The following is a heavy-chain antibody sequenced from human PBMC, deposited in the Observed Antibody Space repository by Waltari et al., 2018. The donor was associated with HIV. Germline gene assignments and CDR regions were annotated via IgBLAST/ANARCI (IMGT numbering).Heavy chain of an antibody. J-gene: IGHJ6*02. CDR1: GYTFTGYS. Sequence: QVQLVQSGAEVKKPGASVKVSCKASGYTFTGYSMNWVRQAPGQGLEWMGWINPKSDGTNYAQKFQGRVTMTRDTSTSTAYMELSRLRSDDTALYYCARDRIAVTGSYYYGMDVWGQGTTVTVSS. V-gene: IGHV1-2*02. D-gene: IGHD6-19*01. CDR3: ARDRIAVTGSYYYGMDV. CDR2: INPKSDGT.